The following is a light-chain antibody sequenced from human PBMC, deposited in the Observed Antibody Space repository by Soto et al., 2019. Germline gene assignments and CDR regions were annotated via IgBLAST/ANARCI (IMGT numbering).Light chain of an antibody. CDR3: QQYDALPPT. V-gene: IGKV1-33*01. J-gene: IGKJ3*01. Sequence: DIKMTQYPSSLSASVGDRVTITCQASQDINNNLNWYQQSPGKAPNLLIYAASSLETGVPSRFTGIGSGTDFTFTISSLQPEDVATYYCQQYDALPPTFGPGTKLDVK. CDR2: AAS. CDR1: QDINNN.